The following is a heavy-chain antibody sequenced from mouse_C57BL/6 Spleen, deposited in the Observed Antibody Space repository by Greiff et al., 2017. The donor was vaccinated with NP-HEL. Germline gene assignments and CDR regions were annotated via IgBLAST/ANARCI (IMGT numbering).Heavy chain of an antibody. D-gene: IGHD1-1*01. V-gene: IGHV5-17*01. J-gene: IGHJ4*01. CDR3: ARGVVPPYAMDY. CDR1: GFTFSDYG. CDR2: ISSGSSTI. Sequence: EVKLVESGGGLVKPGGSLKLSCAASGFTFSDYGMHWVRQAPEKGLEWVAYISSGSSTIYYADTVKGRFTISRDNAKNTLFLQMTSLRSEDTAMYYCARGVVPPYAMDYWGQGTSVTVSS.